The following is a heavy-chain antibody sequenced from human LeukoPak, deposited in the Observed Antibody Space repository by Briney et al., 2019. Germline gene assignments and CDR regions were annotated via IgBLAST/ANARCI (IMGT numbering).Heavy chain of an antibody. D-gene: IGHD3-10*01. Sequence: SETLSLTCTVSGGSVSSSSSYWAWIRQPPGRGLEWIGSVYYSGTTYYNTSLESRVTISEDTSRNRFSLMLSSVTAADTAVYYCARDPTPLNYYGSGSYNDYWGQGTLVTLSS. CDR1: GGSVSSSSSY. V-gene: IGHV4-39*02. J-gene: IGHJ4*02. CDR2: VYYSGTT. CDR3: ARDPTPLNYYGSGSYNDY.